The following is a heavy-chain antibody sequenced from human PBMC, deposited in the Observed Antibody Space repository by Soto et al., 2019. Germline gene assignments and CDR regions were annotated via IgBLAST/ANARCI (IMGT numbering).Heavy chain of an antibody. Sequence: GGSLRLSCEASGFTFRSYGMHWVRQAPGKGLEWVALISYDGSNTYYADSVKGRFTISRDNSKNTLYLQMNSLRAEDTAVYYCVRDWLLSISADRGYVFDYWGQGTLVIGSS. CDR3: VRDWLLSISADRGYVFDY. CDR1: GFTFRSYG. CDR2: ISYDGSNT. J-gene: IGHJ4*02. D-gene: IGHD6-6*01. V-gene: IGHV3-30*03.